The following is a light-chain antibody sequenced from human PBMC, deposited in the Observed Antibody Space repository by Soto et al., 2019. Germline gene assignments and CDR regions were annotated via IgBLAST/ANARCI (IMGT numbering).Light chain of an antibody. J-gene: IGKJ1*01. V-gene: IGKV3-11*01. CDR2: DAS. Sequence: EIVLTQSPATLSLSPGERATLSCRASQSVSSYLAWYQQKPGQAPRLLIYDASNRATGIPARFSGSGSGTDFTLTISSLEPEDFAVYYCQQRSNWTFGQGTMVEIK. CDR3: QQRSNWT. CDR1: QSVSSY.